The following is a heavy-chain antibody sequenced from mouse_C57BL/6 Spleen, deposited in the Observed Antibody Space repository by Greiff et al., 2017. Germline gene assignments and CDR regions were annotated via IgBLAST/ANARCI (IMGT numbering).Heavy chain of an antibody. D-gene: IGHD1-1*01. V-gene: IGHV1-15*01. J-gene: IGHJ3*01. Sequence: QVQLKESGAELVRPGASVTLSCKASGYTFTDYEMHWVKQTPVHGLEWIGAIDPETGGTAYNQKFKGKAILTADKSSSTAYMELRSLTSEDSAVYYCTRSRGSFAYWGQGTLVTVSA. CDR3: TRSRGSFAY. CDR2: IDPETGGT. CDR1: GYTFTDYE.